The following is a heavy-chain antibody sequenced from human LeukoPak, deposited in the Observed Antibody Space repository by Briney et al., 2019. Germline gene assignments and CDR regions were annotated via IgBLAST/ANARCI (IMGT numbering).Heavy chain of an antibody. V-gene: IGHV4-31*11. CDR1: GGSISSGGYY. D-gene: IGHD2-2*01. CDR2: IYYSGST. Sequence: SETLSLTCAVSGGSISSGGYYWSWIRQHPGKGLEWIGYIYYSGSTYYNPSLKSRVTISVDTSKNQFSLKLSSVTAADTAVYYCARGYCSSTSCYGGGAFDPWGQGTLVTVSS. J-gene: IGHJ5*02. CDR3: ARGYCSSTSCYGGGAFDP.